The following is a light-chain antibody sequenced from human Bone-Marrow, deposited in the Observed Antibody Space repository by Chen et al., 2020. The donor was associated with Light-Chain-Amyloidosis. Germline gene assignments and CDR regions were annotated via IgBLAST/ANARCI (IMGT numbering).Light chain of an antibody. CDR1: TGPVTSGHY. Sequence: QAVATHEPSLTLSPGPPVTLTRDSSTGPVTSGHYPSWFQQKPGPAPRTLIADTDNNPSWAPARFSGSLLGGKAALTLSGAQPEEEADYYRLLAFDSAHVLFGGGTKLTVL. J-gene: IGLJ3*02. V-gene: IGLV7-46*01. CDR3: LLAFDSAHVL. CDR2: DTD.